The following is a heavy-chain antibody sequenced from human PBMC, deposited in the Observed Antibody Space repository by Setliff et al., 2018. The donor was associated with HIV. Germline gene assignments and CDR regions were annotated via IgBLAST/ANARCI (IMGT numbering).Heavy chain of an antibody. D-gene: IGHD6-13*01. V-gene: IGHV1-46*01. Sequence: ASVKXSCKASXYSFSSYYVHWVRQAPGQGLEWMGIVNPRGGKANYAQRFHGRLTVTTDTSTSTVYMELRLLTSDDTAIYYCAREGHVATPGSSEFDPWGQGTLVTVYS. CDR1: XYSFSSYY. CDR3: AREGHVATPGSSEFDP. CDR2: VNPRGGKA. J-gene: IGHJ5*02.